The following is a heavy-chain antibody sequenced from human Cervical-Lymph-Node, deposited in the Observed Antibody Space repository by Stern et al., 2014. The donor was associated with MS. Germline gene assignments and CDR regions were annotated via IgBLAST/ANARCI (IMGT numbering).Heavy chain of an antibody. D-gene: IGHD3-22*01. CDR1: GFTFTSSA. CDR3: AAERYYYDSSGFLGMDV. V-gene: IGHV1-58*01. CDR2: IVVGSGNT. J-gene: IGHJ6*02. Sequence: QLVQSGPEVKKPGTSVKVSCKASGFTFTSSAVQWVRQARGQRLEWIGWIVVGSGNTNYAQKFQERVTITRDMSTSTAYMELSSLRSEDTAVYYCAAERYYYDSSGFLGMDVWGQGTTVTVSS.